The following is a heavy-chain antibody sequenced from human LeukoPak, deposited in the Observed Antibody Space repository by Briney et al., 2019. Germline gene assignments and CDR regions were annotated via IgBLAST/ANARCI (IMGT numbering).Heavy chain of an antibody. J-gene: IGHJ4*02. D-gene: IGHD6-19*01. V-gene: IGHV3-48*01. CDR3: ARDVEQWLVRVYYFDY. CDR1: GFTFSSYE. CDR2: ISSGSTTI. Sequence: GGSLRLSCAGSGFTFSSYEMNWVRQAPGKGLEWVSYISSGSTTIYYADSVKGRFTISRDNAKNSLYLQMNSLRAEDTAVYYCARDVEQWLVRVYYFDYWGQGTLVTVSS.